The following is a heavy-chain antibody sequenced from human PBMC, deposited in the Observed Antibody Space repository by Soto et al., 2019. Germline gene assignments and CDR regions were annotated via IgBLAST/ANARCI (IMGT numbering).Heavy chain of an antibody. J-gene: IGHJ6*02. Sequence: GGSLRLSCAASGFTFSSYGMHWVRQAPGKGLEWVAVIWYDGSNKYYADSVKGRFTISRGNSKNTLYLQMNSLRAEDTAVYYCARGSGYSSSWSPYYYYGMDVWGQGTTVTVSS. CDR2: IWYDGSNK. CDR1: GFTFSSYG. D-gene: IGHD6-13*01. CDR3: ARGSGYSSSWSPYYYYGMDV. V-gene: IGHV3-33*01.